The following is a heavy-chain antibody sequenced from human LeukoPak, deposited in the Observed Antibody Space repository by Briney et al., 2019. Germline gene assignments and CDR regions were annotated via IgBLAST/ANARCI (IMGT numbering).Heavy chain of an antibody. CDR2: IYYSGST. Sequence: SETLSLTCTVSGGSMRSYYWSWIRQPPGKGLEWIGYIYYSGSTIYNPSLKSRVTISLDTSKNQFSLRLSSVTAADTAVYYCARVSGSDLFFDYWGQGTLVTVSS. D-gene: IGHD2-21*01. CDR1: GGSMRSYY. J-gene: IGHJ4*02. CDR3: ARVSGSDLFFDY. V-gene: IGHV4-59*08.